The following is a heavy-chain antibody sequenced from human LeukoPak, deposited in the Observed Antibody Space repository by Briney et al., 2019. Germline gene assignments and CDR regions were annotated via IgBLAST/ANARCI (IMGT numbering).Heavy chain of an antibody. CDR1: GFTFSSYA. J-gene: IGHJ4*02. CDR3: ARDLVHSYGYGY. V-gene: IGHV3-23*01. CDR2: ISGSGGST. D-gene: IGHD5-18*01. Sequence: GGSLRLSCAASGFTFSSYAMSWVRQAPGKGLEWVSAISGSGGSTYYADSVKGRFTISRDNAKNSLYLQMNSLRAEDTALYYCARDLVHSYGYGYWGQGTLVTVSS.